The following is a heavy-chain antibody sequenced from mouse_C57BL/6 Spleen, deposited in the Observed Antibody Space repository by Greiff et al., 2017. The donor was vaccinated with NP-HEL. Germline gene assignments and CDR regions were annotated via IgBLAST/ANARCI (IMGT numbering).Heavy chain of an antibody. J-gene: IGHJ4*01. CDR2: ISDGGSYT. D-gene: IGHD1-1*01. Sequence: EVKLMESGGGLVKPGGSLKLSCAASGFTFSSYAMSWVRQTPEKRLEWVATISDGGSYTYYPDNVKGRFTISRDNAKNNLYLQMSHLKSEDTAMYYCATPITTVVARAMDYWGQGTSVTVSS. V-gene: IGHV5-4*03. CDR3: ATPITTVVARAMDY. CDR1: GFTFSSYA.